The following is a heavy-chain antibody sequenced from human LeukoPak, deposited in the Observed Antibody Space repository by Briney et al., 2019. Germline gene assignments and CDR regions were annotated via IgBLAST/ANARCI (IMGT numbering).Heavy chain of an antibody. V-gene: IGHV3-30*04. Sequence: GGSLRLSCAASGFTFSSYVMHWVRQAPGKGLEWVAIISYDGSNKYYADSVKGRFTISRDNSKNMLYLQMNSLRVEDTAVYYCAKGHGDSSGYYYFDSWGQGTLVTVSS. D-gene: IGHD3-22*01. CDR2: ISYDGSNK. CDR3: AKGHGDSSGYYYFDS. CDR1: GFTFSSYV. J-gene: IGHJ4*02.